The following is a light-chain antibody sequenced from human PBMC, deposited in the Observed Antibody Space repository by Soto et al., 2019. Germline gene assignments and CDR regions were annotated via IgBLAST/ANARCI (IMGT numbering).Light chain of an antibody. Sequence: ALTPPASVSGSPGQSITISCTGTSSDVGSYNLVSWYQQHPGKAPKLMIYEGSKRPSGVSNRFSGSKSGNTASLTISGLQAEDEADYYCCSYAGSSTFVFGTGTKVTVL. CDR1: SSDVGSYNL. J-gene: IGLJ1*01. V-gene: IGLV2-23*01. CDR2: EGS. CDR3: CSYAGSSTFV.